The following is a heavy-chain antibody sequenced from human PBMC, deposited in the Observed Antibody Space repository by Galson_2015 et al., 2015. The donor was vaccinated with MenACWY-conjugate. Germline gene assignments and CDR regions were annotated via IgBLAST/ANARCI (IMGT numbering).Heavy chain of an antibody. Sequence: VRQAPGKGLEWLSFIASGTGSTIHYTDSVKGRFTISRDNAKNSLYLQMNSLRDEDTALYYCGRDNNWAVDFWGPGTLVTVSS. CDR2: IASGTGSTI. CDR3: GRDNNWAVDF. D-gene: IGHD5-24*01. J-gene: IGHJ4*02. V-gene: IGHV3-48*02.